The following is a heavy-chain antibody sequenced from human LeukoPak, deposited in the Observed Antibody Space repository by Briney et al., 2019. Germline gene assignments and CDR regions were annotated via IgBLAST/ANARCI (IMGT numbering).Heavy chain of an antibody. CDR2: IYYSGST. Sequence: SETLSLTCTVSGGSISSYYWSWIRQPPGKGLEWIGYIYYSGSTNYNPSLKSRVTISVDTSKNQFSLKLSSVTAADTAVYYCARRSMVRGVTVFDYWGQGTLVTVSS. CDR1: GGSISSYY. CDR3: ARRSMVRGVTVFDY. J-gene: IGHJ4*02. V-gene: IGHV4-59*01. D-gene: IGHD3-10*01.